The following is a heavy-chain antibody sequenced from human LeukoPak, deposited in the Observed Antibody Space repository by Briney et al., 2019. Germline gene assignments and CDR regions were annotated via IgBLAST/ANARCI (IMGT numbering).Heavy chain of an antibody. D-gene: IGHD6-13*01. Sequence: SEILSLTCTVSDYSISSGYYWGWLRPPPGKGLEWIGSIYHSGSTYYNPSLKSRVTISVDTSKNQFSLKRSSVTAADTAVYYCARGRGGYSSIWSDYWGQGTLVTVSS. CDR1: DYSISSGYY. CDR2: IYHSGST. CDR3: ARGRGGYSSIWSDY. J-gene: IGHJ4*02. V-gene: IGHV4-38-2*02.